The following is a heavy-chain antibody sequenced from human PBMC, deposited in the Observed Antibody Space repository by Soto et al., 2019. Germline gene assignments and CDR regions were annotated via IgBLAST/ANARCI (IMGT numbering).Heavy chain of an antibody. Sequence: EVQLLESGGGLVQPGGSLRLSCAASGFTFSSYAMSWVRQAPGQGLEWVSAISGSGGSTYYADSVKGRFTISRDNSKNTRYLQINSLRADDTAVYYCAKELYYDFWSGRFDHWGQGTLVTVSA. CDR1: GFTFSSYA. J-gene: IGHJ4*02. D-gene: IGHD3-3*01. V-gene: IGHV3-23*01. CDR2: ISGSGGST. CDR3: AKELYYDFWSGRFDH.